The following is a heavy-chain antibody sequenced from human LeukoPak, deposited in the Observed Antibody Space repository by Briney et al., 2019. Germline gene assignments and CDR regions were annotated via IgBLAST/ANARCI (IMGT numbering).Heavy chain of an antibody. CDR2: ISSSSSYV. Sequence: GGSLRLSCAASGFTFSSYSMNWVRQAPGKGLEWVSSISSSSSYVYYADSVKGRFTISRDNAKNSLYLQMNGLRVEDTAVYYCARERRQWQPFDIWGQGTMVTVSS. V-gene: IGHV3-21*01. CDR3: ARERRQWQPFDI. CDR1: GFTFSSYS. D-gene: IGHD6-19*01. J-gene: IGHJ3*02.